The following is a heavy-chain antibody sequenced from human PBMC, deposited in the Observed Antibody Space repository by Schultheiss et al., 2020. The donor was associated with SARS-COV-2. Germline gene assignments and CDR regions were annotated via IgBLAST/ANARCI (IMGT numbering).Heavy chain of an antibody. J-gene: IGHJ6*03. CDR3: ARDRGWNYGYYYYYYMDV. CDR2: INWNGGST. Sequence: GESLKISCAASGFTFDDYGMSWVRQAPGKGLEWVSGINWNGGSTGYADSVKGRFTISRDNSKNTLYLQMNSLRAEDTAVYYCARDRGWNYGYYYYYYMDVWGKGTTVTVSS. D-gene: IGHD1-7*01. V-gene: IGHV3-20*04. CDR1: GFTFDDYG.